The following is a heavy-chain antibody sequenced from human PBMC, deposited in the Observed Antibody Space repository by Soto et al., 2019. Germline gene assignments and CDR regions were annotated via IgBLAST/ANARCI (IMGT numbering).Heavy chain of an antibody. D-gene: IGHD1-1*01. CDR3: ARDQLEGNWFDP. CDR1: GGSISGGGYS. J-gene: IGHJ5*02. V-gene: IGHV4-30-2*01. CDR2: TNHSGST. Sequence: QLQLQESGSGLVRPSQTLSLTCGVSGGSISGGGYSWNWIRQPPGKGLEWIGYTNHSGSTFYNPFLKSRVTISVDKSKNQFSLKLSSVTAADTAVYYSARDQLEGNWFDPWGQGTLVTVSS.